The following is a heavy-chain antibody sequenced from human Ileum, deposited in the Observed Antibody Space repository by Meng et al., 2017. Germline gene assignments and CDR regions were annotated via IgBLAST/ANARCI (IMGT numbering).Heavy chain of an antibody. D-gene: IGHD2-2*01. J-gene: IGHJ4*02. CDR3: ARDLRPGTYAQGRYFDY. CDR1: GFTFKNFA. CDR2: ISSDGNIQ. V-gene: IGHV3-30*01. Sequence: SLKISCAASGFTFKNFAMHWVRQTPRRGLEWVAVISSDGNIQYYADSVKGRFSFSRDNSQNTMYLQMNILRLDDTAVYYCARDLRPGTYAQGRYFDYWGQGTLVTVSS.